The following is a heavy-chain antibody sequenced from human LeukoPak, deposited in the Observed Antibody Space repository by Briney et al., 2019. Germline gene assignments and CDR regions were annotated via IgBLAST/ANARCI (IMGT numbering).Heavy chain of an antibody. Sequence: GESLKISRKGSGYSFTGYWIGWVRQMPGKGLEWMGIIYPGDSDTRYSPSCQSQVTISADKSISTAYLQWSSLKASDTAMYYCARHRSVSQLSFGYWGQGTLVTVSS. CDR3: ARHRSVSQLSFGY. D-gene: IGHD1-1*01. V-gene: IGHV5-51*01. J-gene: IGHJ4*02. CDR2: IYPGDSDT. CDR1: GYSFTGYW.